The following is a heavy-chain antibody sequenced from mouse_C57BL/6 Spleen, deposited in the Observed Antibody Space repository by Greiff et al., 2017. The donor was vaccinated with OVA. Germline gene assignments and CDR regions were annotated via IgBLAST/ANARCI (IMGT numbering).Heavy chain of an antibody. Sequence: QVQLQQPGAELVMPGASVKLSCKASGYTFTSYWMHWVKQRPGQGLEWIGEIDPSDSYTNYNQKFKGKSTLTVDKSSSTAYMQLSSLTSEDSAVYYCARGDYYGSGDFDYWGQGTTLTVSS. CDR2: IDPSDSYT. D-gene: IGHD1-1*01. CDR3: ARGDYYGSGDFDY. V-gene: IGHV1-69*01. J-gene: IGHJ2*01. CDR1: GYTFTSYW.